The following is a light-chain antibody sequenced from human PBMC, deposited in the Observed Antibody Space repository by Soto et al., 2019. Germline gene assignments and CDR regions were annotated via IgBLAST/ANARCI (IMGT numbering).Light chain of an antibody. CDR2: GPS. V-gene: IGKV3-15*01. J-gene: IGKJ1*01. CDR3: QHYSTWLWT. CDR1: QSVSSK. Sequence: EIVMTQSPATLSVSPGERATLSCRASQSVSSKLAWYQQKPGQGPRLLIYGPSTRATGIPDRFSASGSGTEFTLTISSLQSEDFAVYYCQHYSTWLWTFGQGTKVEIK.